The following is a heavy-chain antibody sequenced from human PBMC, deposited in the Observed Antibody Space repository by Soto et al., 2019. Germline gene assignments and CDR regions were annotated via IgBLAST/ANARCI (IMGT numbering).Heavy chain of an antibody. J-gene: IGHJ4*02. Sequence: QVQLQESGPGLVKPSQTLSLTCTVSGGSISSGGYYWSWIRQHPGKGLEWIGYIYYSGSTYYNPSLKSRVTLSVETSKNQFSLKLSSVTAADTAVYYCARADDFWSGYSIDYWGQGTLVTVSS. V-gene: IGHV4-31*03. CDR2: IYYSGST. D-gene: IGHD3-3*01. CDR3: ARADDFWSGYSIDY. CDR1: GGSISSGGYY.